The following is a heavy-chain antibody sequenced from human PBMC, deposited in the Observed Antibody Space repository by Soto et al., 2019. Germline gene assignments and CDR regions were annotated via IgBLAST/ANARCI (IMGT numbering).Heavy chain of an antibody. Sequence: EVQLVESGGGLVKPGGSLRLSCAASGFTFSNAWMSWVRQAPGKGLEWVGRIKRKTDGGTTDYAAPVKGRFTISRGDSKNTLDHQMNSLKTEDTAVYYCTIKYYDFWSGQWGAFDIWGQGTMVTVSS. CDR3: TIKYYDFWSGQWGAFDI. D-gene: IGHD3-3*01. J-gene: IGHJ3*02. V-gene: IGHV3-15*01. CDR1: GFTFSNAW. CDR2: IKRKTDGGTT.